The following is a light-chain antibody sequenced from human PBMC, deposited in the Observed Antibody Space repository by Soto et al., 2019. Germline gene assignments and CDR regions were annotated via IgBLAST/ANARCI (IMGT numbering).Light chain of an antibody. J-gene: IGKJ1*01. CDR3: QQYYSPPWT. CDR1: QGVSSY. Sequence: EIVLTQSPATQSLSPGERATLSGRDSQGVSSYLAWYQQKPGQAPRLLIYDASNRATGIPARFSGSGPGTDFTLTISSLGPEDFAVYYCQQYYSPPWTFGQGTKVEIK. CDR2: DAS. V-gene: IGKV3D-11*01.